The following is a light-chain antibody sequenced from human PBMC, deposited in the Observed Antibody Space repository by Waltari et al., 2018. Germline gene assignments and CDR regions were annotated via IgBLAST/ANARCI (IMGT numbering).Light chain of an antibody. J-gene: IGKJ2*01. Sequence: EVVLTQSPGTLSLSPGERATLSCRASQRLIKRYVAWYQQKPDQAPTLLIYGASNRAAGIPDRFSGSGSETDFTLTISRLEAEDFGVYYCQQYGSSVMYTFGQGTKLEIK. CDR3: QQYGSSVMYT. CDR2: GAS. CDR1: QRLIKRY. V-gene: IGKV3-20*01.